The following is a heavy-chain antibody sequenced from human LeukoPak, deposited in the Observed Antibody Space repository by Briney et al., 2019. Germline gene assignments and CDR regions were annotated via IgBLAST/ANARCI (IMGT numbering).Heavy chain of an antibody. CDR2: IRYDGTTK. V-gene: IGHV3-30*02. CDR3: VKNGHDSSAYLGLFDY. Sequence: PGGSLRLSCAASGFTFSSYSMQWVRQTPGKGLDWVAFIRYDGTTKYYADSVKGRFTISRDNSKNTIYLQMNSLRTEDTAVYYCVKNGHDSSAYLGLFDYWGQGTLVTVSS. D-gene: IGHD3-22*01. J-gene: IGHJ4*02. CDR1: GFTFSSYS.